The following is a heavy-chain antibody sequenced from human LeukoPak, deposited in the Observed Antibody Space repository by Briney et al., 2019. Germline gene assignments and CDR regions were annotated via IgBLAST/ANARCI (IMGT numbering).Heavy chain of an antibody. V-gene: IGHV4-59*01. CDR3: AIAAGYSSSWYPY. Sequence: ASETLSLTCTVSGGSISSYYWSWIRHPPGKGLVGIGYIYYSGSTNYNPSLKSRVTISVDTSKNQFSLKLSSVTAADTAVYYCAIAAGYSSSWYPYWGQGTLVTVSS. J-gene: IGHJ4*02. CDR1: GGSISSYY. D-gene: IGHD6-13*01. CDR2: IYYSGST.